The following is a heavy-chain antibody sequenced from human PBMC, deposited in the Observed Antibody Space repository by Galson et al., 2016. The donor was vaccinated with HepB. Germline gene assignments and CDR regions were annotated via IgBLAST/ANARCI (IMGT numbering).Heavy chain of an antibody. Sequence: SLRLSCAASGFTFSTYDMHWVRQATGKGLEWVSGVSTSGAGYYAGSVKGRFTISRENAENSVYLQMNSLRAEDTAVYFCARASCSEKSWFDPWGQGTRVTVSS. J-gene: IGHJ5*02. CDR1: GFTFSTYD. D-gene: IGHD2-2*01. CDR3: ARASCSEKSWFDP. V-gene: IGHV3-13*01. CDR2: VSTSGAG.